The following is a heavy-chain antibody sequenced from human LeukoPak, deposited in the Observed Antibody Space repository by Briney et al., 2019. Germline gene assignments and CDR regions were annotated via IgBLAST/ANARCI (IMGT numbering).Heavy chain of an antibody. CDR2: MNPNSGNT. Sequence: EASVKVSCKASGYTFTSYDINWVRQATGQGLEWMGWMNPNSGNTGYAQKFQGRVTMTRNTSISTAYMELSSLRSEDTAVYYCARRGSERPWGYYYYYGMDVWGQGTTVTVSS. CDR1: GYTFTSYD. CDR3: ARRGSERPWGYYYYYGMDV. D-gene: IGHD3-16*01. J-gene: IGHJ6*02. V-gene: IGHV1-8*01.